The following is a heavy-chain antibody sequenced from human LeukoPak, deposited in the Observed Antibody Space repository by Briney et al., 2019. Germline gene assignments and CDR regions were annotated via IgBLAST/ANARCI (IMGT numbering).Heavy chain of an antibody. CDR2: IYYSGST. D-gene: IGHD3-3*01. J-gene: IGHJ5*02. CDR3: ASGYDFWSGYYNNWFDP. Sequence: SETLSLTCTVSGGSISSSSYYWGWIRQPPGKGLEWIGSIYYSGSTYYNPSLKSRVTISVDTSKNQFSLKLSSVTAADTAVYYCASGYDFWSGYYNNWFDPWGQGTLVTVSS. V-gene: IGHV4-39*01. CDR1: GGSISSSSYY.